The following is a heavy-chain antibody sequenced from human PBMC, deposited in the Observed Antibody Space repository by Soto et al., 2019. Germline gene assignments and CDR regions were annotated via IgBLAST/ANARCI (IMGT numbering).Heavy chain of an antibody. CDR2: IIPISGTA. D-gene: IGHD3-22*01. Sequence: SVKVSCKASGGTFSSYAISWVRQAPGQGLEWMGGIIPISGTANYAQKFQGRVTITADESTSTAYMELSSLRSEDTAVYYCAREIDSSGYFYYFDYWGQGTLVTVSS. CDR1: GGTFSSYA. V-gene: IGHV1-69*13. J-gene: IGHJ4*02. CDR3: AREIDSSGYFYYFDY.